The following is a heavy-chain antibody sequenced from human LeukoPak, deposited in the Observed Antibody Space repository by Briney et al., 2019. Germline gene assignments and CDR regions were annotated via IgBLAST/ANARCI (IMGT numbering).Heavy chain of an antibody. V-gene: IGHV4-61*08. CDR2: IYYSGST. J-gene: IGHJ3*02. Sequence: TTSETLSLTCTVSGGSISNAAYYWSWIRQHPGKGLEWIGYIYYSGSTNYNPSLKSRVTISVDTSKNQFSLKLSSVTAADTAVYYCARVGVSDAFDIWGQGTMVTVSS. CDR3: ARVGVSDAFDI. CDR1: GGSISNAAYY. D-gene: IGHD3-16*01.